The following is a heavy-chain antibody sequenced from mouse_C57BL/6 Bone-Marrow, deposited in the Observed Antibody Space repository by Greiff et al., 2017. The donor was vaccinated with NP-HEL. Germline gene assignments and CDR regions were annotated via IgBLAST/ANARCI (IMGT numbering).Heavy chain of an antibody. D-gene: IGHD4-1*01. CDR2: ISGGGGNT. CDR1: GFTFSSYT. V-gene: IGHV5-9*01. J-gene: IGHJ2*01. Sequence: EVHLVESGGGLVKPGGSLKLSCAASGFTFSSYTMSWVRQTPEKRLEWVATISGGGGNTYYPDSVKGRFTISRDNAKNTLYLQMSRLRSEDTALYYCAREGTGTGDYWGQGTTLTVSS. CDR3: AREGTGTGDY.